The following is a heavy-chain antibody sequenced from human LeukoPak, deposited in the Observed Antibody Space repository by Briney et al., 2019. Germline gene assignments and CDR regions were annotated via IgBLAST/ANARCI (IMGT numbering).Heavy chain of an antibody. D-gene: IGHD2-2*01. CDR2: INSDGSST. CDR1: GFAFSGYW. J-gene: IGHJ6*02. V-gene: IGHV3-74*01. Sequence: GGSLRLSCAASGFAFSGYWMHWVRQAPGKGLVWVSRINSDGSSTSYADSVKGRFTISRDNAKNTLYLQMNSLRAEDTAVYYCARGGYCSSTSCSHYYYYTLDVWGQGTTVTVSS. CDR3: ARGGYCSSTSCSHYYYYTLDV.